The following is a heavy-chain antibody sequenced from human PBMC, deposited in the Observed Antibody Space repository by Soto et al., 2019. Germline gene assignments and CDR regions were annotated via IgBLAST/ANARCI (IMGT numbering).Heavy chain of an antibody. D-gene: IGHD3-22*01. CDR1: GYIFTTYG. CDR2: ISANNGNT. J-gene: IGHJ3*02. CDR3: ARDLQFYSDSSGYRDVFDI. V-gene: IGHV1-18*01. Sequence: QVQLVQSGAEVKKPGASVKVSCKASGYIFTTYGISWVRQAPGQGLEWMGWISANNGNTYYAQKFQGRVTMNTDTPARTIYMELRSLRSDDTAVYYWARDLQFYSDSSGYRDVFDIWGQGTMVTVSS.